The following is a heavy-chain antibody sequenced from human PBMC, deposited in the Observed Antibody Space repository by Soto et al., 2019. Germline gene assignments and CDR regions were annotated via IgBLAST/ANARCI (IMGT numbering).Heavy chain of an antibody. Sequence: PSETLSLTCAVYGGSFSGYYWSWIRQPPGKGLEWIGEINHSGSTNYNPSLKSRVTISVDTSKNQFSLKLSSVTAADTAVYYCASYGDSNWFDPWGQGTLVTVSS. CDR1: GGSFSGYY. D-gene: IGHD4-17*01. J-gene: IGHJ5*02. V-gene: IGHV4-34*01. CDR2: INHSGST. CDR3: ASYGDSNWFDP.